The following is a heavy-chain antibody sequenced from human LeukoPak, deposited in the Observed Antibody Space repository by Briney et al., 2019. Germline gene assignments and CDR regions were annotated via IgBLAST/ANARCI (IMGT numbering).Heavy chain of an antibody. CDR3: ARNAPYGYYYYSMDV. D-gene: IGHD2-8*01. Sequence: SETLSLTCTVSGGSISSYYWSWIRQPAGKGLEWIGRIYTSGSTNYNPSLKSRVTMSVDTSKNQFSLKLSSVTAADTAVYYCARNAPYGYYYYSMDVWGKGTTVTVSS. CDR1: GGSISSYY. V-gene: IGHV4-4*07. J-gene: IGHJ6*03. CDR2: IYTSGST.